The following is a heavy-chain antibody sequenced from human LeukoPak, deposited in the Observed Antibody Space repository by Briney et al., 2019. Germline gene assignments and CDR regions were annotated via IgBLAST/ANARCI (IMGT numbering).Heavy chain of an antibody. D-gene: IGHD2-15*01. CDR3: ASPFGEYCSGGSCHSAAFDI. CDR1: GFTFSSYS. CDR2: ISSSSSYI. Sequence: PGGSLRLSCAASGFTFSSYSMNWVRQAPGKGLEWVSSISSSSSYIYYADSVKGRFTISRDNAKNSLYLQMSSLRAEGTAVYYCASPFGEYCSGGSCHSAAFDIWGQGTMVTVSS. J-gene: IGHJ3*02. V-gene: IGHV3-21*01.